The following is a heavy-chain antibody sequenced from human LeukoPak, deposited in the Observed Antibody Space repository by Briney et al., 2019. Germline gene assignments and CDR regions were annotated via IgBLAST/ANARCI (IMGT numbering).Heavy chain of an antibody. CDR2: IYPRDSDI. CDR3: ARMIGLGEVSPYFDY. V-gene: IGHV5-51*01. CDR1: GYSFTTYW. J-gene: IGHJ4*02. D-gene: IGHD3-16*02. Sequence: GESLQISCKGSGYSFTTYWIAWVRQMPGKGLEWMGIIYPRDSDIRYSPPFQGLVTISADKSISTAYLQWNSLKASDTAMYYCARMIGLGEVSPYFDYWGQGSLVTVSS.